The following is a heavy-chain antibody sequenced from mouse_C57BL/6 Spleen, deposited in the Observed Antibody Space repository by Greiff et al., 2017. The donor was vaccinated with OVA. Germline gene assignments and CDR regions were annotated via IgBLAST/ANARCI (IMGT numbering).Heavy chain of an antibody. CDR1: GYTFTDYY. Sequence: QVQLQQSGAELVRPGASVKLSCKASGYTFTDYYINWVKQRPGQGLEWIARIYPGSGNTYYNEKFKGKATLTAEKSSSTAYMQLSSLTSEDSAVYFCARTPADWYFDVWGTGTTVTVSS. J-gene: IGHJ1*03. CDR3: ARTPADWYFDV. V-gene: IGHV1-76*01. CDR2: IYPGSGNT.